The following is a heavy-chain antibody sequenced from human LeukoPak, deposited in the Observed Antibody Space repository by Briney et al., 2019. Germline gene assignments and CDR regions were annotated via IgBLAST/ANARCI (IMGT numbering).Heavy chain of an antibody. Sequence: LVKVSCKASGGTFSSYAISWVRQAPGQGLEWMGRIIPIFGTANYAQKFQGRVTITTDESTSTAYMELSSLRSEDTAVYYCARVVYGSGSYGFDYWGQGTLVTVSS. CDR3: ARVVYGSGSYGFDY. J-gene: IGHJ4*02. V-gene: IGHV1-69*05. CDR2: IIPIFGTA. D-gene: IGHD3-10*01. CDR1: GGTFSSYA.